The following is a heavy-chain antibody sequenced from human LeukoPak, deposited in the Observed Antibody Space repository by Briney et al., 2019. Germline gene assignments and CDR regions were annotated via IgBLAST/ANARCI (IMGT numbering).Heavy chain of an antibody. CDR1: GFTLSSYS. V-gene: IGHV3-21*01. CDR2: ISSSSSYI. Sequence: GGSLRLSCAASGFTLSSYSMNWVRQAPGKGLEWVSSISSSSSYIYYADSVKGRFTISRDNAKNSLYLQMNSLRAEDTAVYYCATIAAAVGGFDYWGQGTLVTVSS. CDR3: ATIAAAVGGFDY. J-gene: IGHJ4*02. D-gene: IGHD6-13*01.